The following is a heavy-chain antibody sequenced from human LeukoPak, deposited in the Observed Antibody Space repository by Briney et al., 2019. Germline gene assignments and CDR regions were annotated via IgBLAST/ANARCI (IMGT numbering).Heavy chain of an antibody. CDR2: ISAYDGYT. CDR3: ARDLATYGSGGRY. V-gene: IGHV1-18*01. J-gene: IGHJ4*02. Sequence: GASVKVSCKASGYTFNSYGFNWVRQAPGQGLGWVGWISAYDGYTSYSQKLQDRVTMTTDASTTTAYLEVRSLRSDDTAVYYCARDLATYGSGGRYWGQGTPVTVSS. D-gene: IGHD3-10*01. CDR1: GYTFNSYG.